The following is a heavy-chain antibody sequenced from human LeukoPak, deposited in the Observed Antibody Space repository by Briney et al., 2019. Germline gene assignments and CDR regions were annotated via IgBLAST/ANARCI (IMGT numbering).Heavy chain of an antibody. D-gene: IGHD3-22*01. J-gene: IGHJ4*02. CDR2: ISYDGSDK. CDR3: AKGRRITMIVD. Sequence: GGSLRLSCAASGFSFGSFVMHWVRQTPGKGLEWVAVISYDGSDKYYADSVKGRFTISRDNSKSTLYLQMSSLRSGDTAVYYCAKGRRITMIVDWGQGTLVTVSS. V-gene: IGHV3-30*18. CDR1: GFSFGSFV.